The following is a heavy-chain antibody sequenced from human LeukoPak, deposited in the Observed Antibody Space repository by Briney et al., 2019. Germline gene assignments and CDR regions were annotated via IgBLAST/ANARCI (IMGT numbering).Heavy chain of an antibody. CDR3: AKVQLGIGVDY. V-gene: IGHV3-23*01. J-gene: IGHJ4*02. D-gene: IGHD7-27*01. CDR1: GFSFSSYA. Sequence: PGGSLRLSCAASGFSFSSYAVSCVRQAPGKGLEWVRFTISRDDSKNTLYLQMNSLRAEDTAVYYCAKVQLGIGVDYWGQGTLVTVSS.